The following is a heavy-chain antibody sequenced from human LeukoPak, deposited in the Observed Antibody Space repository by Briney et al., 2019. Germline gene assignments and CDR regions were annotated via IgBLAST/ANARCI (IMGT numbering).Heavy chain of an antibody. Sequence: PGGSLRLSCAASGFTFSSYWMHWVRQAPGKGLVWVSRINSDGSSTSYADSVKGRFTISRDNAKNTLYLQMNSLRAEDTAVYYCARAGGYSSGWYQWENWFDPWGEGTLVTVSS. D-gene: IGHD6-19*01. CDR2: INSDGSST. CDR3: ARAGGYSSGWYQWENWFDP. J-gene: IGHJ5*02. CDR1: GFTFSSYW. V-gene: IGHV3-74*01.